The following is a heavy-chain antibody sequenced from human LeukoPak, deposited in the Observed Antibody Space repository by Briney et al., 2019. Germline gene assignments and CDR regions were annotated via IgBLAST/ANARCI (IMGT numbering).Heavy chain of an antibody. V-gene: IGHV4-34*01. CDR1: GGSFSGYY. CDR3: ASFGQWRSFDY. Sequence: SETLSLTCAVYGGSFSGYYWSWIRQPPGKGLEWIGEINHSGSTNYNPSLKSRVTISVDTSKNQFSLKLSSVTAADTAVYYCASFGQWRSFDYWGQGTLVTVSS. D-gene: IGHD6-19*01. J-gene: IGHJ4*02. CDR2: INHSGST.